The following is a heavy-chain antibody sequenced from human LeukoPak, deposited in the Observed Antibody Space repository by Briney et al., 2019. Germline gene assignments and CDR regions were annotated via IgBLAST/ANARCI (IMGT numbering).Heavy chain of an antibody. Sequence: ASVKVSCEASGYTFTSYDINWVRQATGQGLEWMGWMNPNSGNTGYAQKFQGRVTMTRNTSISTAYMELSSLRSEDTAVYYCARRGSTRGYYYYGMDVWGQGTTVTVSS. CDR1: GYTFTSYD. J-gene: IGHJ6*02. V-gene: IGHV1-8*01. CDR2: MNPNSGNT. CDR3: ARRGSTRGYYYYGMDV. D-gene: IGHD2-2*01.